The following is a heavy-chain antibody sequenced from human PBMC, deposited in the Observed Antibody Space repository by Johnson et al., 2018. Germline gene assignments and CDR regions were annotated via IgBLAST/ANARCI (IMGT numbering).Heavy chain of an antibody. V-gene: IGHV3-30*18. CDR1: GFTFSTYG. CDR2: ISYDGSDK. D-gene: IGHD3-22*01. J-gene: IGHJ6*02. CDR3: AKGSSVYDSSGYSGMDV. Sequence: QVQLVETGGGVVQPGRSLRLSCAASGFTFSTYGMHWVRQAPGKGLEWVALISYDGSDKYYADPVKGRFTISRDNSKNTLSFQMNSLRADDTAVYYCAKGSSVYDSSGYSGMDVWGQGTTVSVSS.